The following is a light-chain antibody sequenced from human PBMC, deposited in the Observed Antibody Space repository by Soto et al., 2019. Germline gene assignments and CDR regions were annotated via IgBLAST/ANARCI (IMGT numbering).Light chain of an antibody. CDR2: DVS. CDR1: SSDVGGYNY. Sequence: QSALTQPASVSGSPGQSITISCTGTSSDVGGYNYVSWYQQHPGKAPKLMIYDVSNRPSGVSNRFSGSKSGNTASLTISGLQAEDEADYYCSSDTSSNIFGGGTKVTVL. J-gene: IGLJ2*01. CDR3: SSDTSSNI. V-gene: IGLV2-14*01.